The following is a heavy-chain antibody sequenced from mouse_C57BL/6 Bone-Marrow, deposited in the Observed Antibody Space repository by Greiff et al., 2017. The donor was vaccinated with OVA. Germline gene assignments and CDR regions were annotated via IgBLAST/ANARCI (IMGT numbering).Heavy chain of an antibody. Sequence: EVQLVESGGGLVQPGGSLKLSCAASGFTFSDYYMYWVRQTPEKRLEWVAYISNGGGSTYYPDTVKGRFTISRDNAKNTLYLQMSRLKSEDTAMYYCARQGWDVKEHYFDYWGQGTTLTVSS. CDR1: GFTFSDYY. CDR2: ISNGGGST. D-gene: IGHD4-1*01. CDR3: ARQGWDVKEHYFDY. J-gene: IGHJ2*01. V-gene: IGHV5-12*01.